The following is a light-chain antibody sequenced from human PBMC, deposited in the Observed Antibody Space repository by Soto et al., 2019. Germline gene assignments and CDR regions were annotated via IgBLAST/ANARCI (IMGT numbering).Light chain of an antibody. V-gene: IGLV1-40*01. CDR2: GNS. CDR1: SSNIGAGYD. CDR3: QSYDRSLSGLYV. Sequence: QSVLKQPPSVSGAPGQRVTISCTGSSSNIGAGYDVHWYQQLPGTAPKLLIYGNSNRPSGVPDRFSGSKSGTSASLAITGLQAEDEADYYCQSYDRSLSGLYVFGTGTKVTVL. J-gene: IGLJ1*01.